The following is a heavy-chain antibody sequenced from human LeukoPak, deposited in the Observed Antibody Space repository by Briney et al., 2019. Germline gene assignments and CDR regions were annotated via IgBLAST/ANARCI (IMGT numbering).Heavy chain of an antibody. D-gene: IGHD6-13*01. CDR3: ARDQNVGQLVQKF. J-gene: IGHJ4*02. V-gene: IGHV1-18*04. CDR2: ISAYNDNT. Sequence: ASVKVSCKASGYTFTSYGISWVRQAPGQVLEWMGWISAYNDNTYFAQKLQDRVTMTTDTSTNTAYMELRSLRSDDTAVYYCARDQNVGQLVQKFWGQGTLVTVSS. CDR1: GYTFTSYG.